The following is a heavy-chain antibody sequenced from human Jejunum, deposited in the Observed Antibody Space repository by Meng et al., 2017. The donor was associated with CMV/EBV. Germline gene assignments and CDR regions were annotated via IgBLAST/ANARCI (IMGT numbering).Heavy chain of an antibody. J-gene: IGHJ5*02. D-gene: IGHD2/OR15-2a*01. CDR2: ISYDGSHK. CDR3: AREAFSGGFDDGFDP. V-gene: IGHV3-30*01. CDR1: GFIFSTYA. Sequence: GFIFSTYAMNWVRQAPGRGLEWVAVISYDGSHKYYADSVKGRFTISKDNSNNTLYLQMNSLRADDTAVYYCAREAFSGGFDDGFDPWGQGTLVTVSS.